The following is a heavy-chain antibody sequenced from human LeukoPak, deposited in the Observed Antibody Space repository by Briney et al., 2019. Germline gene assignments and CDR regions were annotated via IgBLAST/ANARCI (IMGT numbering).Heavy chain of an antibody. CDR3: ARDGYHDTERNWFDP. D-gene: IGHD5-12*01. CDR2: IIPIFGTA. CDR1: GGTFSSYA. J-gene: IGHJ5*02. V-gene: IGHV1-69*01. Sequence: GASVKVSCKASGGTFSSYAISWVRQAPGQGLEWMGGIIPIFGTANYAQKFQGRLTITADESTSTAYMELSSLRSEDTAVYYCARDGYHDTERNWFDPWGQGTLVTVSS.